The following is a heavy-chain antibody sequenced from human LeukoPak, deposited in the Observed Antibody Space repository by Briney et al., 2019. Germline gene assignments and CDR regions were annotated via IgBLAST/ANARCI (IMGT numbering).Heavy chain of an antibody. CDR3: AKGGGYEAQYYYYYLDV. Sequence: GGSLRLSCAASGFTFISYGMYWVRQAPGKGLESVAFIRYDGSNKYYADSVKGRFTVSRDNSKNTLYLQMKSLRAENTAVYYCAKGGGYEAQYYYYYLDVWGKGTTVTISS. J-gene: IGHJ6*03. D-gene: IGHD5-12*01. V-gene: IGHV3-30*02. CDR2: IRYDGSNK. CDR1: GFTFISYG.